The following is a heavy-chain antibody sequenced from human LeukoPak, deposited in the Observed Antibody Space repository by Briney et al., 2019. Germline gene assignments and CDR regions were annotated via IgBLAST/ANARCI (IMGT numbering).Heavy chain of an antibody. CDR2: IRYDGSNT. D-gene: IGHD3-10*01. J-gene: IGHJ4*02. V-gene: IGHV3-30*02. CDR1: GFTFNNYG. CDR3: AKDLAIFSMVRGVNYFDY. Sequence: GGAVRLSCAASGFTFNNYGMHWVRQAPGKGLEGVAFIRYDGSNTYYADSVKGRFTISRDNSKNTLYLQMNSLRAEDTAVYYCAKDLAIFSMVRGVNYFDYCGQGALVTVSS.